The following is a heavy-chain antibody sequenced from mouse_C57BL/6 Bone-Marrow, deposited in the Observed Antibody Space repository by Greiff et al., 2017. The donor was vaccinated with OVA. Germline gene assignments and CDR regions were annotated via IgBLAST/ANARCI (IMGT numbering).Heavy chain of an antibody. J-gene: IGHJ3*01. CDR3: ARGIYYYGSRRFAY. Sequence: VQLQQSGPVLVKPGASVKMSCKASGYTFTDYYMNWVKQSHGKSLEWIGVINPYNGGTSYNQKFKGKATLTVDKSSSTAYMELNSLTSEDSAVYYCARGIYYYGSRRFAYWGQGTLVTVSA. D-gene: IGHD1-1*01. CDR1: GYTFTDYY. CDR2: INPYNGGT. V-gene: IGHV1-19*01.